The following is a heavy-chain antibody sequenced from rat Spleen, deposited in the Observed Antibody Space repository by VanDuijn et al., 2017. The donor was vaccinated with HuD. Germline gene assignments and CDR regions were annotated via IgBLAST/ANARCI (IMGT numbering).Heavy chain of an antibody. CDR2: INSAGTT. J-gene: IGHJ2*01. D-gene: IGHD1-6*01. CDR3: ARSALMYTTDPSDY. CDR1: GHSITSSYR. V-gene: IGHV3-3*01. Sequence: EVQLQESGPGLVKPAQSLSLTCSVTGHSITSSYRWNWIRKFPGNKLEWMGYINSAGTTIYNPSLKSRISITRDASKNQFFLQVNSVTSEDTAPYYCARSALMYTTDPSDYWGQGVMVTVSS.